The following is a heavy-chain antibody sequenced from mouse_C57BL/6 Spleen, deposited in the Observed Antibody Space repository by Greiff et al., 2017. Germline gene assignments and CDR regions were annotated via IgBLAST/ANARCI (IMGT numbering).Heavy chain of an antibody. J-gene: IGHJ4*01. CDR1: GFTFNTYA. V-gene: IGHV10-3*01. Sequence: EVQGVESGGGLVQPKGSLKLSCAASGFTFNTYAMHWVRQAPGKGVEWVARIRSKSSNYATYYADSVKYRFTISRDDSQSMLYLQMNNLKTEDTAMYYCVAHLPYYAMDYWGQGTSVTVSS. CDR2: IRSKSSNYAT. CDR3: VAHLPYYAMDY.